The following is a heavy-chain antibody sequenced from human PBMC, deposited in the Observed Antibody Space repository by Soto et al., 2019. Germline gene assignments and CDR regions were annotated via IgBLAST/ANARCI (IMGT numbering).Heavy chain of an antibody. V-gene: IGHV3-33*01. J-gene: IGHJ6*02. CDR2: IWADGSNV. Sequence: PGGSLRLSCAASGFTFSSHGINWVRQAPGKGLEWVAFIWADGSNVEYADSVKGRSNISRDSSKNTVDLQMNSLRAEDTAVYYCARAYSGRLPRRADYYLAMDVWGQGTTVTVSS. D-gene: IGHD2-15*01. CDR3: ARAYSGRLPRRADYYLAMDV. CDR1: GFTFSSHG.